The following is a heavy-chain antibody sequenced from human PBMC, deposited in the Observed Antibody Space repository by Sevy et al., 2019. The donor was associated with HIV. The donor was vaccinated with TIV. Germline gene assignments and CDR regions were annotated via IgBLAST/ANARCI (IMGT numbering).Heavy chain of an antibody. J-gene: IGHJ4*02. CDR3: TTVGGYYDSSGYYPWDY. D-gene: IGHD3-22*01. V-gene: IGHV3-15*01. Sequence: GGSLRLSCAASGFTFSNAWMTWVRQTPGKGLEWVGRIKSKIGGGTTDYAAPVKGRFTISRDDSKNTLYLQMNSLKTEDTAVYYCTTVGGYYDSSGYYPWDYWGQGTLVTVSS. CDR2: IKSKIGGGTT. CDR1: GFTFSNAW.